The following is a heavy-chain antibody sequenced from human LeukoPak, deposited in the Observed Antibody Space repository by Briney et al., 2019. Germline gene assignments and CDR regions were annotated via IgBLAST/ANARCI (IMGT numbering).Heavy chain of an antibody. Sequence: ASVKVSCKASGYTFTGYYMHWVRQAPGQGLEWMGWINPNSGGTNYAQKFKGRVTMTRDTSISTPYMELSRLRSDDTAVYYCARDRLTAYYYMDVWGKGTTVTVSS. D-gene: IGHD3-16*01. CDR2: INPNSGGT. J-gene: IGHJ6*03. CDR1: GYTFTGYY. CDR3: ARDRLTAYYYMDV. V-gene: IGHV1-2*02.